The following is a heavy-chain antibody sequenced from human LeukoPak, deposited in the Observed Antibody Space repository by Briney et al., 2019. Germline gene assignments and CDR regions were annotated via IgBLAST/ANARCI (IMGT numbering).Heavy chain of an antibody. V-gene: IGHV4-59*01. D-gene: IGHD3-9*01. CDR1: GGSISSYY. CDR3: ARDNPTYYDILTGYGHAFDI. J-gene: IGHJ3*02. Sequence: SETLSLTCTVSGGSISSYYWSWIRQPPGKGLERIGYIYYSGSTNYNPSLKSRVTISVDTSKNQFSLKLSSVTAADTAVYYCARDNPTYYDILTGYGHAFDIWGQGTMVTVSS. CDR2: IYYSGST.